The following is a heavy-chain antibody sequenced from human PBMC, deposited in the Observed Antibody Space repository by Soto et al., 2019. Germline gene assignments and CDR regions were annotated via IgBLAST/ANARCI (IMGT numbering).Heavy chain of an antibody. Sequence: GGSLRLSCAASGFTFRSYAIHWVRQAPGKGLEWVAVISRDGSNKYYVDSVKGRFTISRDNSKDTVYLQMNSLRDEDSAMFYCARESEDLTSNFDYWGQGTLVTVSS. V-gene: IGHV3-30*04. CDR2: ISRDGSNK. J-gene: IGHJ4*02. CDR1: GFTFRSYA. CDR3: ARESEDLTSNFDY.